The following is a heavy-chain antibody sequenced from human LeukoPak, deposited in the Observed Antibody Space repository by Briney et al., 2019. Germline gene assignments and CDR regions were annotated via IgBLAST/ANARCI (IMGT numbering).Heavy chain of an antibody. CDR3: ARTSGYGNYYYYYMDV. V-gene: IGHV3-7*01. CDR2: IKQDGSEK. Sequence: GGSLRLSCAASGFTFSSYWMSWVRQAPGKGLEWVANIKQDGSEKYYVDSVKGRFTISRDNAKNSLYLQMNSLRAEDTAVYYCARTSGYGNYYYYYMDVWGEGTTVTVSS. CDR1: GFTFSSYW. D-gene: IGHD5-12*01. J-gene: IGHJ6*03.